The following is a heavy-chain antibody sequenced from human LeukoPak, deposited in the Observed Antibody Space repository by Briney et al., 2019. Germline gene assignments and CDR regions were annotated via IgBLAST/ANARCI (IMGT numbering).Heavy chain of an antibody. CDR3: ARDRCSSTSCHDSPNWFDP. J-gene: IGHJ5*02. CDR2: IFHDGSYK. CDR1: GFTLINYA. Sequence: GGSLRLSCTASGFTLINYALHWVRQAPGKGLEWVAVIFHDGSYKYADSVKGRFTISRDNSKNTLFLQMNNLRAEDTAVYYCARDRCSSTSCHDSPNWFDPWGQGTLVTVSS. D-gene: IGHD2-2*01. V-gene: IGHV3-30*04.